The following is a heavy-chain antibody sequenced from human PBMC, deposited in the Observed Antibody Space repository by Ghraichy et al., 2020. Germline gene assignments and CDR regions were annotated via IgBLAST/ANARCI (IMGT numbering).Heavy chain of an antibody. V-gene: IGHV3-11*04. CDR2: IRNSGNTI. CDR1: GFTFSDYY. Sequence: GGSLRLSCTASGFTFSDYYMSWIRQAPGKGLEWVSYIRNSGNTIYYVDSVKGRFTISRDNAKNSLYLQMNSLRAEDTAVYYCARSEYWESSEVDMDVWGQGTTVTVSS. D-gene: IGHD2-8*02. CDR3: ARSEYWESSEVDMDV. J-gene: IGHJ6*02.